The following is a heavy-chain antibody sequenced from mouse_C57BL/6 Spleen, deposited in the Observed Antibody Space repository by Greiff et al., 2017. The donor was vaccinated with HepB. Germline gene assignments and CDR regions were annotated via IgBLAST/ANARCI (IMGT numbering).Heavy chain of an antibody. V-gene: IGHV1-19*01. J-gene: IGHJ1*03. D-gene: IGHD2-4*01. CDR2: INPYNGGT. Sequence: EVQLQQSGPVLVKPGASVKMSCKASGYTFTDYYMNWVKQSHGKSLEWIGVINPYNGGTSYNQKFKGKATLTVDKSSSTAYMELNSLTSEDSAVYYCARDIYYDYGGYFDVWGTRTTVTVSS. CDR3: ARDIYYDYGGYFDV. CDR1: GYTFTDYY.